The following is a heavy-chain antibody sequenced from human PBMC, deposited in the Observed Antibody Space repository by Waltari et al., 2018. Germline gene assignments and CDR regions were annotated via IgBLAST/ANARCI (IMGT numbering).Heavy chain of an antibody. Sequence: EVQLVESGGTLIKPGGSLRLSCAIPGVAVPANFSTWVRQAPGKGLEWVSSIHIGGATDYADSVRCRFTISRDSSKNTLYLQMNSLRVDDTAVYDCARQLGYSYALGSWGQGTLVTVSS. CDR3: ARQLGYSYALGS. CDR2: IHIGGAT. CDR1: GVAVPANF. D-gene: IGHD5-18*01. V-gene: IGHV3-53*01. J-gene: IGHJ5*02.